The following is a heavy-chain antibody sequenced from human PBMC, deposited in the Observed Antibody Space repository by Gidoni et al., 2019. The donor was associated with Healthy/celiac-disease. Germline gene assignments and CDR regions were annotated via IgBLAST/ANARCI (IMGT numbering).Heavy chain of an antibody. CDR2: IYHSGST. D-gene: IGHD3-10*01. V-gene: IGHV4-4*02. Sequence: QVQLQESGPGLVKPSGTLSLTCAVSGGSISSSNWWSWVRQPPGKGLEWIGEIYHSGSTNYNPSLKSRVTISVDKSENQFSLKLSSVTAADTAVYYCARRYYGSGSYSHYYYYYGMDVWGQGTTVTVSS. CDR3: ARRYYGSGSYSHYYYYYGMDV. CDR1: GGSISSSNW. J-gene: IGHJ6*02.